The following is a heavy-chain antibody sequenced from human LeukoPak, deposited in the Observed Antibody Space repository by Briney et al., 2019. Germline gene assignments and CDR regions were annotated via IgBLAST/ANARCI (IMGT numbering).Heavy chain of an antibody. CDR3: ARDTLSITMIVPAKD. CDR1: GGTFSSYA. V-gene: IGHV1-69*04. Sequence: ASVKVSCKASGGTFSSYAISWVRQAPGQGLEWMGRIIPILGIANYAQKFQGRVTITADKSTSTAYMELSSLRSEDTAVYYCARDTLSITMIVPAKDWGQGTLVTVSS. CDR2: IIPILGIA. J-gene: IGHJ1*01. D-gene: IGHD3-22*01.